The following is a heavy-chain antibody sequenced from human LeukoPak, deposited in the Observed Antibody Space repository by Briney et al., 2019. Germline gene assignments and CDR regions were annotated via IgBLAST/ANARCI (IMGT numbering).Heavy chain of an antibody. V-gene: IGHV4-39*01. Sequence: SETLSLTCTVSGGSISSSSYYWGWIRQPPGKGLEWIGSIYYSGSTYYNPSLKSRVTISVDTSKNQFSLKLSSVTAADTAVYYCAKGIVRGYFDYWGQGTLVTVSS. D-gene: IGHD3-10*01. CDR2: IYYSGST. CDR3: AKGIVRGYFDY. J-gene: IGHJ4*02. CDR1: GGSISSSSYY.